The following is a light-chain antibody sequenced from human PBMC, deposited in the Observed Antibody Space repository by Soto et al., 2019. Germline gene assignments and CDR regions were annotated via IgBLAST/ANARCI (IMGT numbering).Light chain of an antibody. Sequence: DIQMTQSPSTLSASVGERVTITCRASQSISSWLAWYQQKPGKAPKLLIYDASSLESEVPSRFSGSGSGTEFTLTISSLQPDDFATYYCQQYNSYRALTFGGGTKVEIK. CDR3: QQYNSYRALT. J-gene: IGKJ4*01. V-gene: IGKV1-5*01. CDR2: DAS. CDR1: QSISSW.